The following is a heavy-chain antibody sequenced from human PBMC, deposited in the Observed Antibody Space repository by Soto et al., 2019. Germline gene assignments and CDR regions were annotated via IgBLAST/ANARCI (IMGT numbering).Heavy chain of an antibody. J-gene: IGHJ6*02. CDR3: TRENTAGSYYYYYGMDV. CDR1: GFTFSGSA. Sequence: GGSLRLSCAASGFTFSGSAMHWVRQASGKGLEWVGRIRSKANSYATAYAASVKGRFTISRDDSKNTAYLQMNSLKTEDTAVYYCTRENTAGSYYYYYGMDVWGQGTTVTVSS. D-gene: IGHD1-26*01. CDR2: IRSKANSYAT. V-gene: IGHV3-73*01.